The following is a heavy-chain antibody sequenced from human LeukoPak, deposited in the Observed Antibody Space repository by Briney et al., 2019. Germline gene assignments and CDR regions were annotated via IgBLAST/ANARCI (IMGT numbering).Heavy chain of an antibody. D-gene: IGHD3-10*01. CDR2: IYYSGCT. Sequence: SETLSLTCTVSGGSISSYFWSWVRQPPGKGLEWIGYIYYSGCTNYNPSLKSRVTISVDTSKKQFSLKLAPVTTADTAVYYCARDRWLGYWGQGTLGTVSS. V-gene: IGHV4-59*01. CDR3: ARDRWLGY. J-gene: IGHJ4*02. CDR1: GGSISSYF.